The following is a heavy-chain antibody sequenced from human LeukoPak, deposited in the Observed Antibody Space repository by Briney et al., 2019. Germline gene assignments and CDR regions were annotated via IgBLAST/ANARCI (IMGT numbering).Heavy chain of an antibody. J-gene: IGHJ6*03. V-gene: IGHV4-4*07. CDR2: IYTSGST. CDR1: GGSISSYY. Sequence: SETLSLTCTVSGGSISSYYWSWIRQPPGKGLEWIGRIYTSGSTNHNPSLKSRVTMSVDTSKNQFSLKLSSVTAADTAVYYCARTGSLAARYYYYYMDVWGKGTTVTVSS. CDR3: ARTGSLAARYYYYYMDV. D-gene: IGHD6-6*01.